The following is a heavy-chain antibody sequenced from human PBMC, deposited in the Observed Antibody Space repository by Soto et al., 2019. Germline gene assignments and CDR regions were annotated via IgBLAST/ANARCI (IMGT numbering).Heavy chain of an antibody. J-gene: IGHJ6*02. CDR2: ISYDGSNK. V-gene: IGHV3-30*18. Sequence: GGALRLSCAASGFTFSSYGMHWGRQAPGKGLEWVAVISYDGSNKYYADSVKGRFTISRDNSKNTLYLQMNSLRAEDTAVYYCAKDDTSAAAGTNYYGMDVWGQGTTVTVSS. D-gene: IGHD6-13*01. CDR1: GFTFSSYG. CDR3: AKDDTSAAAGTNYYGMDV.